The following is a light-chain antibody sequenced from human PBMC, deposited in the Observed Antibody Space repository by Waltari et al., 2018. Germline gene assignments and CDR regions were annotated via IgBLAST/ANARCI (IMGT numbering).Light chain of an antibody. CDR1: PCPVPNEPS. V-gene: IGLV8-61*01. CDR2: TTN. CDR3: VLYMGFGISV. J-gene: IGLJ3*02. Sequence: TVVTPGPFFPRAPGRTGPPPCGLSPCPVPNEPSPRWYQQTPGQTPRTLVYTTNTRSSGVPDRFSGSILGNKAALTITGAQADDESDYYCVLYMGFGISVFGGGTKLTVL.